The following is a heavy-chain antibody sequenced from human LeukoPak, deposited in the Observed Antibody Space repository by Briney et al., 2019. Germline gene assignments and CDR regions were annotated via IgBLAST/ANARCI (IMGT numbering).Heavy chain of an antibody. Sequence: PSETLSLTCTVSGGSISSYYWSWLPQPPGKGLEWFGYIYYSGSTNYNPSLKSRVTISADTSKNQFSLKLSSVTAADTAVYYCARRWSSSWYGRGANWFDPWGQGTLVTVSS. CDR3: ARRWSSSWYGRGANWFDP. V-gene: IGHV4-59*08. CDR1: GGSISSYY. CDR2: IYYSGST. J-gene: IGHJ5*02. D-gene: IGHD6-13*01.